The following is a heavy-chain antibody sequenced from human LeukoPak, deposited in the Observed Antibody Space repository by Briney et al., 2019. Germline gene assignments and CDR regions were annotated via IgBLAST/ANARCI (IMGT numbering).Heavy chain of an antibody. CDR2: IYYSGST. J-gene: IGHJ3*02. D-gene: IGHD3-22*01. Sequence: SETLSLTCTVSGGSISSYYWSWIRQPPGKGLEWIGYIYYSGSTNYNPSLKSRVTISVDTSKNQFSLKLSSVTTADTAVYYCAREGWYYYDSSGENAFDIWGQGTMVTVSS. CDR3: AREGWYYYDSSGENAFDI. CDR1: GGSISSYY. V-gene: IGHV4-59*01.